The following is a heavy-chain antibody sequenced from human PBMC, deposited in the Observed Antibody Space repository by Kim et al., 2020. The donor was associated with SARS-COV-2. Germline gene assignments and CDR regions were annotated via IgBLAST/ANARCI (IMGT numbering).Heavy chain of an antibody. Sequence: YYAGPVKGRFTISRDNAKNSLYLQMNSMRAEDTAVYYCAREMSTVVTIDYWGQGTLVTVSS. D-gene: IGHD4-17*01. CDR3: AREMSTVVTIDY. J-gene: IGHJ4*02. V-gene: IGHV3-21*01.